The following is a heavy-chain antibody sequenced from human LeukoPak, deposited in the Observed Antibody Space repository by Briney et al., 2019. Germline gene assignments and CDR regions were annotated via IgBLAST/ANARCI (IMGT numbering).Heavy chain of an antibody. Sequence: SETLSLTCTVSGGSIISYYWSWVRQSAGKGLEWIWRIYPSGSTAYNTSLKSRVTMSLDMSKKQFSLKLTSVTAADTAVYYCSRLKFYDSTGYSRGYYMDVWGKGTTVTVSS. J-gene: IGHJ6*03. CDR2: IYPSGST. V-gene: IGHV4-4*07. CDR3: SRLKFYDSTGYSRGYYMDV. D-gene: IGHD3-22*01. CDR1: GGSIISYY.